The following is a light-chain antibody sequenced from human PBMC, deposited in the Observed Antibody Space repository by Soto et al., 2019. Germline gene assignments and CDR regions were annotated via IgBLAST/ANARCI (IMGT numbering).Light chain of an antibody. V-gene: IGKV3-15*01. J-gene: IGKJ5*01. CDR3: QYYNNWPPSIT. CDR2: AAS. CDR1: QSVSSN. Sequence: EIVMTQSPATLSVSPGERATLSCRASQSVSSNLAWYQQSPGQAPRLLIYAASARATGIPPRFSGSGSGTEFTLTISSLQSEDFAFYYCQYYNNWPPSITFGQGTRLEIK.